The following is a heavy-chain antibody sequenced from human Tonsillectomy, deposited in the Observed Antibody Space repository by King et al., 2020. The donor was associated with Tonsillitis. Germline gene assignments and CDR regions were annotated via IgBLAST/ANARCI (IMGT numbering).Heavy chain of an antibody. CDR1: GYILTRYY. CDR2: INPSGGST. V-gene: IGHV1-46*01. J-gene: IGHJ6*03. Sequence: VQLVESGAEVKNPGASVKVSCKASGYILTRYYMHWVRQAPGQGLEWMGIINPSGGSTSYAQKFQGRVTMTRDTSTSTVYMELSSLRSEDTAVYYCARDLQPQLGEAYMDVWGKGTTVTVSS. CDR3: ARDLQPQLGEAYMDV. D-gene: IGHD1-1*01.